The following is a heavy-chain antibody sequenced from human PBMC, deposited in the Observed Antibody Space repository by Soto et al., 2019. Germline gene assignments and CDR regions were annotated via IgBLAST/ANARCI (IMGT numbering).Heavy chain of an antibody. CDR3: GKVLVGATGHTDSDS. V-gene: IGHV4-39*01. Sequence: SETLSLTCTVSGGSIYRSGYYWGWIRQPPGRGLEWIGNIDYNGVTYSNPSLKSRVTISRDTSKNQFSLKLTSVTAADAALYYCGKVLVGATGHTDSDSWGPGTLVTVSS. CDR1: GGSIYRSGYY. D-gene: IGHD2-15*01. CDR2: IDYNGVT. J-gene: IGHJ4*02.